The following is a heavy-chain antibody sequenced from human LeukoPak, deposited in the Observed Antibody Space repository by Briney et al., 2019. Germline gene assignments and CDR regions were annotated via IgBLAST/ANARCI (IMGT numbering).Heavy chain of an antibody. D-gene: IGHD3-3*01. CDR2: IWYDGSNK. CDR3: ARGPPLYDFWSGYNYGMDV. V-gene: IGHV3-33*01. CDR1: GFTFSSYG. Sequence: PGGSLRLSCAASGFTFSSYGMHWVRQAPGKGLEWVAVIWYDGSNKYYADSVKGRFTISRDNSKNTLYLQMNSLRAEDTAVYYCARGPPLYDFWSGYNYGMDVWGQGTTVTVSS. J-gene: IGHJ6*02.